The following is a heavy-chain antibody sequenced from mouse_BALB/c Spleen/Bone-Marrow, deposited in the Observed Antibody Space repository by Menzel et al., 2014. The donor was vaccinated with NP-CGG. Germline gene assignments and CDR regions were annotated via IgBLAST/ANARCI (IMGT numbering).Heavy chain of an antibody. V-gene: IGHV1S29*02. CDR3: ARRFITTAAWFAY. CDR1: GYTFTDYN. Sequence: SGPELVKPGASVKISCKASGYTFTDYNMHWVKQSHGKSLEWIGYIYLYNGGTGYNQKFKSKATLTVDNSSSTAYMELRSLTSEDSAVYYCARRFITTAAWFAYWGQGTLVTVSA. D-gene: IGHD1-2*01. J-gene: IGHJ3*01. CDR2: IYLYNGGT.